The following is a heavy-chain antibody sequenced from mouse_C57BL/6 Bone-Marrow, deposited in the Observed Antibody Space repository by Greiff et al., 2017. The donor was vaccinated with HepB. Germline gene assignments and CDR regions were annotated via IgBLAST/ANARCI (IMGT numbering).Heavy chain of an antibody. V-gene: IGHV1-7*01. J-gene: IGHJ4*01. D-gene: IGHD2-4*01. CDR3: ARDDYDDYYAMDY. Sequence: VKLMESGAELAKPGASVKLSCKASGYTFTSYWMHWVKQRPGQGLEWIGYINPSSGYTKYNQKFKDKATLTADKSSSTAYMQLSSLTYEDSAVYYCARDDYDDYYAMDYWGQGTSVTVSS. CDR2: INPSSGYT. CDR1: GYTFTSYW.